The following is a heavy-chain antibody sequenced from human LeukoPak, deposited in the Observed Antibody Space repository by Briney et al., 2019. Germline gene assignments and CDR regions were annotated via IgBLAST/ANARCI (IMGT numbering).Heavy chain of an antibody. CDR3: ARGGGDYGGNDNFDY. CDR1: GYTFTTYD. Sequence: ASVKVSCKASGYTFTTYDINWVRQATGQGLEWMGWMNPNNGNTGYAQKFQGRVTMTRNTSISTAYMELNSLRSEDTAVYYCARGGGDYGGNDNFDYWGQGTLVTVSS. V-gene: IGHV1-8*01. D-gene: IGHD4-23*01. CDR2: MNPNNGNT. J-gene: IGHJ4*02.